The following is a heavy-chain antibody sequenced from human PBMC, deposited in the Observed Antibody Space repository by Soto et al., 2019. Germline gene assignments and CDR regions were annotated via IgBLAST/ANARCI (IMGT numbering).Heavy chain of an antibody. V-gene: IGHV3-48*01. CDR1: GFTFSSYG. CDR3: ARDTNSGSYSADYYYGMDV. J-gene: IGHJ6*02. CDR2: ISPGRISI. Sequence: PGGALRLSCAASGFTFSSYGLNWVRQAPGKGLEWVSYISPGRISIDYADSVKGRFTISRDNAKNSLYLQMNSLRAEDTAVYYCARDTNSGSYSADYYYGMDVWGQGT. D-gene: IGHD1-26*01.